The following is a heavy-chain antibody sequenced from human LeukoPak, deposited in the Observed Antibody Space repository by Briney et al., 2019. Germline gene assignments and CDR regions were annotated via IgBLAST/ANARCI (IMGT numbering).Heavy chain of an antibody. CDR3: AELGITMIGGV. D-gene: IGHD3-10*02. CDR2: ISSSGSYI. V-gene: IGHV3-21*01. J-gene: IGHJ6*04. Sequence: GGSLRLSCAASAFTFSSYSMNWVRQAPGKGLEWVSSISSSGSYIYYADSVKGRFTISRDNARNSLYLQMNSLRAEDTAVYYCAELGITMIGGVWGKGTTVTISS. CDR1: AFTFSSYS.